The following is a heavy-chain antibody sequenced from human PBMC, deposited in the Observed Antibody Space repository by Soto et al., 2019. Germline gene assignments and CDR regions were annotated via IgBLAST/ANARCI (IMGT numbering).Heavy chain of an antibody. CDR3: ARDDWNVGNFQH. Sequence: SETLSLTCTVSGGSISSSSYYWGWIRQPPGKGLEWIGSIYYSGSTYYNPSLKSRVTISVDTSKNQFSLKLSSVTAADTAVYYCARDDWNVGNFQHWGQGTLVTVSS. J-gene: IGHJ1*01. V-gene: IGHV4-39*02. CDR2: IYYSGST. D-gene: IGHD1-1*01. CDR1: GGSISSSSYY.